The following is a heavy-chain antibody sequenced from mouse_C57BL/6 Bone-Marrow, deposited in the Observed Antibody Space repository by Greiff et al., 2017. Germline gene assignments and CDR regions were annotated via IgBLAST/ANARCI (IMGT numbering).Heavy chain of an antibody. Sequence: VQLQQPGAELVKPGASVKLSCKASGYTFTSYWMQWVKQRPGQGLEWIGEIDPSDSYTNYNQKFKGKATLTVDTASSTAYMQLSSLTSEDSAVYYCARRGPYCGSSYWYFDVWGTGTTVTVSS. CDR2: IDPSDSYT. V-gene: IGHV1-50*01. CDR1: GYTFTSYW. CDR3: ARRGPYCGSSYWYFDV. D-gene: IGHD1-1*01. J-gene: IGHJ1*03.